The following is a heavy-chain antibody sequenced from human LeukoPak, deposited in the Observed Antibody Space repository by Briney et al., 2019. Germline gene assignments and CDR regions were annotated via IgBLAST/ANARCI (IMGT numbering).Heavy chain of an antibody. D-gene: IGHD6-19*01. CDR2: IRYDGSNK. Sequence: GGSLRLSCAASGLTFSSYGMHWVRQAPGKGLEWVAFIRYDGSNKYYADSVKGRFTISRDNSKNTLYLQMNSLRAEDTAVYYCAKGGSGWYKYYYYMDVWGKGTTVTISS. V-gene: IGHV3-30*02. CDR3: AKGGSGWYKYYYYMDV. CDR1: GLTFSSYG. J-gene: IGHJ6*03.